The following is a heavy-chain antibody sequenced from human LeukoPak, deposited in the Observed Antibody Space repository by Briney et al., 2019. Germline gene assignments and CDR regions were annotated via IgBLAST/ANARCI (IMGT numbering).Heavy chain of an antibody. V-gene: IGHV3-7*01. CDR3: ANIYCSGGTCTYFDD. CDR2: IKPDGSQK. CDR1: GLTFSMYW. Sequence: GGSLGLSCAASGLTFSMYWMSWVRQAPGKGLEWVANIKPDGSQKYYVDSVKGRFTISRDNAKNSLYLQMNSLRAEDTAVYYCANIYCSGGTCTYFDDWGQGTLVTVSS. D-gene: IGHD2-15*01. J-gene: IGHJ4*02.